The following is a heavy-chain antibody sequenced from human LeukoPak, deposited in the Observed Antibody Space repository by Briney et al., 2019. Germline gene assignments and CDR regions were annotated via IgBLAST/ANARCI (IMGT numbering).Heavy chain of an antibody. V-gene: IGHV3-21*01. CDR3: ARYKLSYGSGSAFDY. CDR2: ITSSSSYT. CDR1: GFSFSSYN. D-gene: IGHD3-10*01. Sequence: PGGSLRLSCAASGFSFSSYNMNWVRLAPGKGLEWVSSITSSSSYTFYADSVKGRFTISRDNAKNSLYLQMNSLRAEDTAVYYCARYKLSYGSGSAFDYWGQGTLVTVSS. J-gene: IGHJ4*02.